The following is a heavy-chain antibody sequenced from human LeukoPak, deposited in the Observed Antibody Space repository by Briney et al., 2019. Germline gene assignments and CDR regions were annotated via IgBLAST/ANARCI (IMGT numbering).Heavy chain of an antibody. V-gene: IGHV3-30*03. D-gene: IGHD2-2*02. CDR3: VRDAQLLYGNWFSP. Sequence: GGSLRLSCAASGFTFSSYSMNWVRQAPGKGLEWVAAISYDGGTKYSADSVRGRFIISRDNSQSTLYLQMNSLRADDTAIYYCVRDAQLLYGNWFSPWGQGTLVNVSS. J-gene: IGHJ5*01. CDR1: GFTFSSYS. CDR2: ISYDGGTK.